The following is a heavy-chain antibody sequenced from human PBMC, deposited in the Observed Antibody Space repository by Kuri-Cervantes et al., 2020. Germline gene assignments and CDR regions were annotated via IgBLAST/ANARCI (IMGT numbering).Heavy chain of an antibody. J-gene: IGHJ5*02. CDR1: GFTFSNYA. Sequence: LSLTCAASGFTFSNYAMSWVRQAPGKGLEWVSTISGSGGSTYYADSVRGRFTISRDNAKNSLYLQMNSLRAEDTAVYYCARGGGRELDWFDPWGQGTLVTVSS. V-gene: IGHV3-23*01. CDR2: ISGSGGST. CDR3: ARGGGRELDWFDP. D-gene: IGHD3-10*01.